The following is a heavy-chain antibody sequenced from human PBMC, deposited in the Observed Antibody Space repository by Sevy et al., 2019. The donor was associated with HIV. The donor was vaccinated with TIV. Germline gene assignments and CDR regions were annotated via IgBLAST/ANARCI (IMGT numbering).Heavy chain of an antibody. V-gene: IGHV3-7*01. D-gene: IGHD1-1*01. J-gene: IGHJ4*02. CDR3: ARADGNYYFHY. CDR1: GFTFSKYW. CDR2: IKQDAGQK. Sequence: GGSLRLSCAASGFTFSKYWMGWVRQAPGKGLEWVANIKQDAGQKYYVDSVKGRFTISRDNAKNSLYLQMNSLRVEDTTVYFCARADGNYYFHYWGQGTLVTVSS.